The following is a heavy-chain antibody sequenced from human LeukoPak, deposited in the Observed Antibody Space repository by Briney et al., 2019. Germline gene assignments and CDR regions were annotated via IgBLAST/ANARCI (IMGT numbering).Heavy chain of an antibody. V-gene: IGHV4-4*02. D-gene: IGHD3-10*01. Sequence: SGTLSLTCAVSGDSISSSYWWTWVRQSPGKGLERIGEIYHSGTTIYNPSLKSRVTISVDKSKNQFSLKLSSVTAADTAVYYCARGRGGSGKRFDYWGQGTLVTVSS. CDR3: ARGRGGSGKRFDY. J-gene: IGHJ4*02. CDR1: GDSISSSYW. CDR2: IYHSGTT.